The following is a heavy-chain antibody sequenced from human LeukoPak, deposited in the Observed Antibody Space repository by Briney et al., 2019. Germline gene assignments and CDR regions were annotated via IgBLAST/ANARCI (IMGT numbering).Heavy chain of an antibody. CDR3: AKDRRYYDGSSYYSHDGFDL. CDR1: GFSFKNFG. Sequence: PGGSLRLSCTASGFSFKNFGMSWVRQAPGKGLEWVSGVSGSGARTSYADSVKGRFTISRDNSKNTLYLQMNSLRVEDTAVYYCAKDRRYYDGSSYYSHDGFDLWGQGTMVTVSS. J-gene: IGHJ3*01. D-gene: IGHD3-22*01. V-gene: IGHV3-23*01. CDR2: VSGSGART.